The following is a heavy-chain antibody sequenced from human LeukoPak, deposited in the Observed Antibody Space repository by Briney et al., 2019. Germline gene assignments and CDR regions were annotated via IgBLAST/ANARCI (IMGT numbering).Heavy chain of an antibody. CDR1: GFTFSSYS. D-gene: IGHD3-10*01. CDR2: ISSSSSTI. V-gene: IGHV3-48*01. Sequence: GGSLRLSCAASGFTFSSYSMNWVRQAPGKGLEWVSYISSSSSTIYYAGSVKGRFTISRDNAKNSLYLQMNSLRAEDTAVYYCARGITMVRGVTTPVYYFDYWGQGTLVTVSS. CDR3: ARGITMVRGVTTPVYYFDY. J-gene: IGHJ4*02.